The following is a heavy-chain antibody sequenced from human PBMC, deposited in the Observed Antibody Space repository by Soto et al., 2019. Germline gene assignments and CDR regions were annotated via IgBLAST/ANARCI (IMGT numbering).Heavy chain of an antibody. J-gene: IGHJ6*02. Sequence: PGGSLRLSCAASGFTFSSYGMHWVRQAPGKGLEWVAVISYDGSNKYYADSVKGRFTISRDNSKNTLYLQMNSLRAEDTAVYYCAKDLLSATFDYRPTSVHYYYYGMDAWGQGTTGTVSS. D-gene: IGHD4-4*01. CDR3: AKDLLSATFDYRPTSVHYYYYGMDA. CDR1: GFTFSSYG. CDR2: ISYDGSNK. V-gene: IGHV3-30*18.